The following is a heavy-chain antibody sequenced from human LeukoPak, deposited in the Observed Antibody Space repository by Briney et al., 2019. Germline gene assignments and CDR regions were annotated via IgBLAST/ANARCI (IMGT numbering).Heavy chain of an antibody. Sequence: PGGSLRLSCAASGFTFSSYAMSWVRQAPGKGLEWVSAISGSGGSTYYADSVKGRFTISRDNSKNTLYLQMNSLRAEDTAVYYCAKDQLTYYYDSSGYYPDDYWGQGTLVTVSS. CDR3: AKDQLTYYYDSSGYYPDDY. CDR2: ISGSGGST. V-gene: IGHV3-23*01. J-gene: IGHJ4*02. D-gene: IGHD3-22*01. CDR1: GFTFSSYA.